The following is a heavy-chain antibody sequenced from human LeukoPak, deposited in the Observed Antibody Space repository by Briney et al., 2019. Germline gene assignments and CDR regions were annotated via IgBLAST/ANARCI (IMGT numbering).Heavy chain of an antibody. CDR2: IKQDGSEK. CDR1: GFTFSSYW. J-gene: IGHJ4*02. CDR3: AKDFDYYDTSDYFFLAVFDY. V-gene: IGHV3-7*03. Sequence: PGGSLRLSCAASGFTFSSYWMSWVRQAPGKGLEWVANIKQDGSEKYYVDSVKGRFTISRDNAKNSLYLQMNSLRAEDTAVYYCAKDFDYYDTSDYFFLAVFDYWGQGTLVTVSS. D-gene: IGHD3-22*01.